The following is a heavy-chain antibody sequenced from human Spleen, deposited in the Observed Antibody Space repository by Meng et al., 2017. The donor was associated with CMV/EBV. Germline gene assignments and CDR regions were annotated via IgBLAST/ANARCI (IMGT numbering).Heavy chain of an antibody. J-gene: IGHJ2*01. CDR1: GFTFSSYS. V-gene: IGHV3-33*06. D-gene: IGHD2-2*01. Sequence: SGFTFSSYSMQWVRQAPGKGLGWVAVIWYDGSNKYYADSVKGRFTISRDNSKNTLYLQMNSLRAEDTAVYYCAKGVIPAATSFWYFDLWGRGTLVTVSS. CDR2: IWYDGSNK. CDR3: AKGVIPAATSFWYFDL.